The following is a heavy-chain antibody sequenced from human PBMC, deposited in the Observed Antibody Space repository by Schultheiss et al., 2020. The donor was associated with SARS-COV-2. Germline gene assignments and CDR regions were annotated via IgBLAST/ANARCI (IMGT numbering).Heavy chain of an antibody. Sequence: GGSLRLSCAASGFTFSSYDMHWVRQAPGKGLEWVSAISGSGGSTYYADSVKGRFTISRDNSKNTLYLQMNSLRAEDTAVYYCARDGRKGYSDYYGMDVWGQGTTVTVSS. CDR3: ARDGRKGYSDYYGMDV. V-gene: IGHV3-23*01. J-gene: IGHJ6*02. D-gene: IGHD6-13*01. CDR2: ISGSGGST. CDR1: GFTFSSYD.